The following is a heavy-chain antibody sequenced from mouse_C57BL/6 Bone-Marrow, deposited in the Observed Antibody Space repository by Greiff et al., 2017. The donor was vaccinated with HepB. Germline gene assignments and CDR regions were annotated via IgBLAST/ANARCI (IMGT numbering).Heavy chain of an antibody. D-gene: IGHD1-1*01. CDR2: IYWDDDK. J-gene: IGHJ1*03. V-gene: IGHV8-12*01. CDR1: GFSLSTSGMG. Sequence: QVQLKESGPGILQSSQTLSLTCSFSGFSLSTSGMGVSWLRQPSGKGLEWLAHIYWDDDKRYNPSLKSRLTISKDTSRNQLFLKITSVDTADTATYYCARPPLHYYGSSYWYFDVWGTGTTVTVSS. CDR3: ARPPLHYYGSSYWYFDV.